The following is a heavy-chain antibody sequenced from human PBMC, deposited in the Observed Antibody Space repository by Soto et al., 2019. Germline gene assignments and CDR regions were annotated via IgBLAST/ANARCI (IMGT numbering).Heavy chain of an antibody. CDR3: ARDGGRHSGGIDY. D-gene: IGHD1-26*01. V-gene: IGHV1-69*01. J-gene: IGHJ4*01. CDR1: GGTFSSYS. Sequence: QVQLVQSGAEVKKPGSSVKVSCKASGGTFSSYSINWVRQAHGQGLEWMGEISPIFGTANYAQKFQGRVTITADESTSTASMELSSLRSEDTAVYYCARDGGRHSGGIDYWGHGTLVTVSS. CDR2: ISPIFGTA.